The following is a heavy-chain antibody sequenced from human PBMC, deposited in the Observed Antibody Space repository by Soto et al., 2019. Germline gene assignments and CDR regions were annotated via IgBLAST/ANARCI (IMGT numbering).Heavy chain of an antibody. CDR1: GVSLSTGGVG. D-gene: IGHD1-26*01. CDR3: AHMRATKFDY. V-gene: IGHV2-5*02. J-gene: IGHJ4*02. Sequence: QITLKESGPTLVKPTQTLTLTCNVSGVSLSTGGVGVGWIRQPPGKALEWLALIYWDDAQRSSPSLKSRLTIPKDTSKNQLVLTMTTMPPEDTARYYSAHMRATKFDYWGQGTLVTVSS. CDR2: IYWDDAQ.